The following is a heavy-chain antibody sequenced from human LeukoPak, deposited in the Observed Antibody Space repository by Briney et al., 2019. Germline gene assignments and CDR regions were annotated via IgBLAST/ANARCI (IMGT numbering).Heavy chain of an antibody. Sequence: GGSLRLSCAASGFTFSSYWMSWVRQAPGKGLEWVANIKQDGSEKYYVDSVKGRFTISRDNAKNSLYLQMNSLRAEDTAVYYCARGFSVRGVKEFDNWGQGTLVTVSS. D-gene: IGHD3-10*01. J-gene: IGHJ4*02. CDR2: IKQDGSEK. CDR3: ARGFSVRGVKEFDN. CDR1: GFTFSSYW. V-gene: IGHV3-7*01.